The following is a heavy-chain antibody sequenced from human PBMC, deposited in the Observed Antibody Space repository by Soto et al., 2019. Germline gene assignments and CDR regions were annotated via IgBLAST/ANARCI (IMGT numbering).Heavy chain of an antibody. J-gene: IGHJ4*02. Sequence: QLQLQESGSGLVKPSQTLSLTCGISGVSINSGGRSWTWRRPPPGKGLEWMGYLYHSGRAYSYPSMFRGITTSVEASKNQFSLKLRSVYAADAAVYYCSRGRGGTIFGVVRHYFDYWGQGILVTVSS. CDR2: LYHSGRA. D-gene: IGHD3-3*01. CDR1: GVSINSGGRS. CDR3: SRGRGGTIFGVVRHYFDY. V-gene: IGHV4-30-2*01.